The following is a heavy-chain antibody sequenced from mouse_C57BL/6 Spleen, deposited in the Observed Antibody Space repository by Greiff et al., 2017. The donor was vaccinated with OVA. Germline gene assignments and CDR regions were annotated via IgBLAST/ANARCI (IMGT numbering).Heavy chain of an antibody. CDR3: APPTGTGWYFDV. Sequence: EVQLQESGPELVKPGASVKMSCKASGYTFTDYNMHWVKQSHGKSLEWIGYINPNNGGTSYNQKFKGKATLTVNKSSSTAYMELRSLTSEDSAVYYCAPPTGTGWYFDVWGTGTTVTVSS. CDR2: INPNNGGT. J-gene: IGHJ1*03. CDR1: GYTFTDYN. V-gene: IGHV1-22*01. D-gene: IGHD4-1*02.